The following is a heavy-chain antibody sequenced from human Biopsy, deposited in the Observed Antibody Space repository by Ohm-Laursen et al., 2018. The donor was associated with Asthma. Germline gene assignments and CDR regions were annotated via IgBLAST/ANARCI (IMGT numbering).Heavy chain of an antibody. Sequence: SSVKVSCKAPGGTFSNFAISWARQAPGQGLEWLGGIMTVFGTTNYAQKFQGRVTITADESTSTAYMEVTSLRSEDTAIYYCARCQVGYSSGWSLLLKKIYYSGMDVWGQGTAVIVSS. CDR1: GGTFSNFA. V-gene: IGHV1-69*01. CDR2: IMTVFGTT. J-gene: IGHJ6*02. D-gene: IGHD6-19*01. CDR3: ARCQVGYSSGWSLLLKKIYYSGMDV.